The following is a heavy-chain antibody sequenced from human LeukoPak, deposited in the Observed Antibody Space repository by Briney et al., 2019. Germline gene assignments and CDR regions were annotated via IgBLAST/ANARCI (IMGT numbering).Heavy chain of an antibody. J-gene: IGHJ4*02. V-gene: IGHV4-59*12. CDR2: IYYSGST. D-gene: IGHD2-15*01. CDR3: AREKVVAATGTFDY. CDR1: GGSISGYY. Sequence: SETLSLTCTVSGGSISGYYWSWIRQPPGKGLEWIGYIYYSGSTNYNPSLKSRVTISVDTSKNQFSLKLSSVTAADTAVYYCAREKVVAATGTFDYWGQGTLVTVSS.